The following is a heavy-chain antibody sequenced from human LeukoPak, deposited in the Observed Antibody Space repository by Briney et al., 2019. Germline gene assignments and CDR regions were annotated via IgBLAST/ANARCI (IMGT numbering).Heavy chain of an antibody. CDR1: YX. CDR2: VRNDGGDK. J-gene: IGHJ4*02. Sequence: YXMXXVRQAPGXGLEWVTMVRNDGGDKYHADSVRGRFTISRDNSKNTLYLQMNSLGPEDTAVYYCAKHYYGSGSQKYYFDYWGQGTLVTVSS. CDR3: AKHYYGSGSQKYYFDY. V-gene: IGHV3-30*02. D-gene: IGHD3-10*01.